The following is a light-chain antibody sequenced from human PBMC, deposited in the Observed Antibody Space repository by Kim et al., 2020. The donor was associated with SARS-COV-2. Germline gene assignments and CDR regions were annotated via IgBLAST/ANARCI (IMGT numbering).Light chain of an antibody. Sequence: VSPGERATLSCRASQSVSSNLAWYQQKPGQSPRLLIYGASTRATGIPARFSGSGSGTEFTLTISSLQSEDFAVYYCQQYNNWPFTFGPGTKVDIK. CDR2: GAS. J-gene: IGKJ3*01. CDR1: QSVSSN. V-gene: IGKV3D-15*01. CDR3: QQYNNWPFT.